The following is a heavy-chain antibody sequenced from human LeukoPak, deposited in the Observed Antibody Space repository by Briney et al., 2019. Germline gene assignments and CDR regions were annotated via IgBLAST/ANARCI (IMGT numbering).Heavy chain of an antibody. CDR3: AKPIAVAGFDY. V-gene: IGHV3-21*01. CDR2: ITSSSSYI. CDR1: GFTFSSYN. Sequence: GGSLRLSCAASGFTFSSYNMNWVRQAPGKGLEWVSSITSSSSYIYYADSVKGRFTISRDNAKNSLYLQMNSLRAEDTAVYYCAKPIAVAGFDYWAQGTLVTVSS. D-gene: IGHD6-19*01. J-gene: IGHJ4*02.